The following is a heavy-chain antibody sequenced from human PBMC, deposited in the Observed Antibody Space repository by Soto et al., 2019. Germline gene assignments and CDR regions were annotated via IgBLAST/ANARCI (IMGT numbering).Heavy chain of an antibody. V-gene: IGHV3-23*01. CDR3: AKRCGGYCSGGSFQVDY. CDR1: GITFSSYA. D-gene: IGHD2-15*01. J-gene: IGHJ4*02. Sequence: EVQLLESGGGLVQPGGSLRLSCAASGITFSSYAMSWVRQAPGKGLKWLSGISSSGGITYYADSVKGRFTISRDNSNNTLYLQMNSLRAEDTAVYYCAKRCGGYCSGGSFQVDYWGQGTLVTVS. CDR2: ISSSGGIT.